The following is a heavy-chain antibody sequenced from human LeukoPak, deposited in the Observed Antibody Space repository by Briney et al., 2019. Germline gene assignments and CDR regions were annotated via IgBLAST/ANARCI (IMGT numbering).Heavy chain of an antibody. CDR2: INHSGST. J-gene: IGHJ6*03. CDR1: GGSISGYY. Sequence: PSETLSLTCTVSGGSISGYYWSWIRQPPGKGLEWIGEINHSGSTNYNPSLKSRVTISVDTSKNQFSLKLSSVTAADTAVYYCARPARDYDFWSGPGQYYYYMDVWGKGTTVTVSS. CDR3: ARPARDYDFWSGPGQYYYYMDV. D-gene: IGHD3-3*01. V-gene: IGHV4-34*01.